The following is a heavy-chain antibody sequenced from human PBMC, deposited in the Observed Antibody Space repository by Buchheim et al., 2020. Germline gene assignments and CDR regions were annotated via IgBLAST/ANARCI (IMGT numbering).Heavy chain of an antibody. D-gene: IGHD3-3*01. CDR2: IKQDGSEK. CDR3: ARDIGVRFLEWLFRWFDP. V-gene: IGHV3-7*01. Sequence: EVQLVESGGGLVQPGGSLRLSCAASGFTFSSYWMSWVRQAPGKGLEWVANIKQDGSEKYYVDSWKGRFTISRDNAKNSLYLQMNSLRAEDTAVYYCARDIGVRFLEWLFRWFDPWGQGTL. J-gene: IGHJ5*02. CDR1: GFTFSSYW.